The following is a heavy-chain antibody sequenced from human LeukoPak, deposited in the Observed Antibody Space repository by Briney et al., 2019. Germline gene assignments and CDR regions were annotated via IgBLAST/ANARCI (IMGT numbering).Heavy chain of an antibody. J-gene: IGHJ4*02. Sequence: GGSLRLSCAASGFTLSSYWMNWVRQAPGKGLEWVANIKQDGSVKNYVDSVKGRFTISRDNAKSSLYLQMNSLRAEDTAVYYCARDPVGAPYYDYWGQGTPVTVSS. V-gene: IGHV3-7*01. CDR3: ARDPVGAPYYDY. CDR1: GFTLSSYW. D-gene: IGHD1-26*01. CDR2: IKQDGSVK.